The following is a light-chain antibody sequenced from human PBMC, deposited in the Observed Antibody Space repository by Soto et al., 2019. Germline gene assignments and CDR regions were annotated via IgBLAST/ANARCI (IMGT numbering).Light chain of an antibody. V-gene: IGKV3-15*01. CDR3: KQYNNWLWT. J-gene: IGKJ1*01. CDR1: QSVSSY. Sequence: EIVMTQSPATLPVSPGERATLSCRASQSVSSYLAWYQQKPGQAHRLLIYGASTRATGIQARFSGSGSGTEFTLTIRSLQSEDFAVYYCKQYNNWLWTFGQGTKVDIK. CDR2: GAS.